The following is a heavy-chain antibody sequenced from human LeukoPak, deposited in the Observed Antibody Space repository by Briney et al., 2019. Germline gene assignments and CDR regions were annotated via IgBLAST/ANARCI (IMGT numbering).Heavy chain of an antibody. CDR1: GGTFSSYA. D-gene: IGHD5-18*01. J-gene: IGHJ6*02. CDR2: IIPIFGTA. CDR3: ARGYLQLWLDHYYYYGMDV. V-gene: IGHV1-69*13. Sequence: ASMKASCKASGGTFSSYAISWVRQAPGQGLEWMGGIIPIFGTANYAQKFQGRVTITADESTSTAYMELSSLRSEDTAVYYCARGYLQLWLDHYYYYGMDVWGQGTTVTVSS.